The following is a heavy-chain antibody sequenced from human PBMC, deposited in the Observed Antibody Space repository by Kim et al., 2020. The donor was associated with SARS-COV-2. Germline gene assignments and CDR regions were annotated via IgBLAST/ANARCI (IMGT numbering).Heavy chain of an antibody. Sequence: GGSLRLSCAASGFTFSSYGMHWVRQAPGKGLEWVAVISYDGSNKYYADSVKGRFTISRDNSKNTLYLQMNSLRAEDTAVYYCAKAYEYCSSTSCYFSYYYGMDVWGQGTTVTVSS. CDR3: AKAYEYCSSTSCYFSYYYGMDV. CDR2: ISYDGSNK. V-gene: IGHV3-30*18. CDR1: GFTFSSYG. D-gene: IGHD2-2*01. J-gene: IGHJ6*02.